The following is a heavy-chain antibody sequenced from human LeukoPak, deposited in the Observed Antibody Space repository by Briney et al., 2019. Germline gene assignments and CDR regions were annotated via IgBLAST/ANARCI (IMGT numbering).Heavy chain of an antibody. CDR1: GYTFTSYD. D-gene: IGHD2-2*01. J-gene: IGHJ4*02. V-gene: IGHV1-8*01. Sequence: ASVKVSCKASGYTFTSYDINWVRQATGQGLEWMGWMNPNSGNTGYAQKFQGRVTMTGNTSISTAYMELSSLRSEDTAVYYCARVEGDCSSTSCYAGLFDYWGQGTLVTVPS. CDR2: MNPNSGNT. CDR3: ARVEGDCSSTSCYAGLFDY.